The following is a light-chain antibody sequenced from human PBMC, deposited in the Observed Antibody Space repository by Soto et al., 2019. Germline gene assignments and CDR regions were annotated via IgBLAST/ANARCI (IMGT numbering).Light chain of an antibody. CDR2: AAS. CDR3: LQNNSYPVT. Sequence: DIQMTQSPSSLSASVGDRVTITCRASQSISSYLNWYQQKPGKAPKLLIYAASSLQSGVPSRFRGSGSETEFTLTISSLQPEDFATYYCLQNNSYPVTFGQGTKVDI. CDR1: QSISSY. J-gene: IGKJ1*01. V-gene: IGKV1-17*01.